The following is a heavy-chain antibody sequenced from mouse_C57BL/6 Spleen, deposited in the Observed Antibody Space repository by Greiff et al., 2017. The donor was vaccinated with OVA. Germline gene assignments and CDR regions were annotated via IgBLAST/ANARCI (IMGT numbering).Heavy chain of an antibody. CDR1: GYAFSSSW. CDR3: ASNWHFDY. CDR2: IYPGDGDT. V-gene: IGHV1-82*01. Sequence: VQLQESGPELVKPGASVKISCKASGYAFSSSWMNWVKQRPGKGLEWIGRIYPGDGDTNYNGKFKGKATLTADKSSSTAYMQLSSLTSEDSAVYFCASNWHFDYWGQGTTLTVSS. D-gene: IGHD4-1*01. J-gene: IGHJ2*01.